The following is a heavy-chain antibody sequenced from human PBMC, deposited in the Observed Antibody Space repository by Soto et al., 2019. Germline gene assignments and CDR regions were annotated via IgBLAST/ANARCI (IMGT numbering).Heavy chain of an antibody. CDR1: GFTFSDYY. CDR2: ISISGGTI. CDR3: ARERARVFDS. V-gene: IGHV3-11*01. Sequence: QVQLVESGGGLAKPGGSLRLSCAASGFTFSDYYMSWSRQAPGKGLEWLSYISISGGTIYYADSVKGRFSISRDNAKNSLYLQLSSLRAEDTAVYFCARERARVFDSWGQVTLVTVSS. J-gene: IGHJ4*02.